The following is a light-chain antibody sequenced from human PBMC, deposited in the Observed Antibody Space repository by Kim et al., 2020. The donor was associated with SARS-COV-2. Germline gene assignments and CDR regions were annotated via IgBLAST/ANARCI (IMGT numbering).Light chain of an antibody. CDR2: NAS. CDR1: QRISRY. V-gene: IGKV1-39*01. Sequence: SLSASVGDRVTITCRASQRISRYLNWYQQKPGKAPKLLIYNASTLQSGVPSRFSGSGSGTDFILTISSLQPEDSATYYCQRSSGGFGQGTKVDIK. CDR3: QRSSGG. J-gene: IGKJ1*01.